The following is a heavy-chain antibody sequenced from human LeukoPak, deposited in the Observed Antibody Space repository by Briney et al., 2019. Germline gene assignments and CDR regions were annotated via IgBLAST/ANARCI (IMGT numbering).Heavy chain of an antibody. D-gene: IGHD3-22*01. CDR2: ISGSGGRT. V-gene: IGHV3-23*01. CDR1: GFTFSSCG. Sequence: PGGSLRLSCAASGFTFSSCGMSWVRQTPGKGLEWVSGISGSGGRTYQADSVKGRFTISRDNSKNTLYLQMDRLRAEDTAVYYCAKDRLGYYRPIDCWGQGTLVTVSS. CDR3: AKDRLGYYRPIDC. J-gene: IGHJ4*02.